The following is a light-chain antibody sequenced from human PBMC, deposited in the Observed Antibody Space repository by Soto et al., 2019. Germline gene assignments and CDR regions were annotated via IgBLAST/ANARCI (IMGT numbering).Light chain of an antibody. Sequence: QSVLTQPPSISGAPGLRVTISRTGSSTNIGADYDVHWYRQVPGTAPKLLIYGDNKRPSGVPDRFSTFKSGTSASLVITGLQAEDEADYYCQPYDHSLSGSWIFGGGTKLTVL. V-gene: IGLV1-40*01. CDR3: QPYDHSLSGSWI. CDR1: STNIGADYD. CDR2: GDN. J-gene: IGLJ2*01.